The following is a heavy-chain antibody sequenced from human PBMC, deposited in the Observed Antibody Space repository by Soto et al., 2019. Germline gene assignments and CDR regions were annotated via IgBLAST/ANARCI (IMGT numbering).Heavy chain of an antibody. Sequence: EPLSRTCAVYGGALSGYYWSWIRQPPGKGLEWIGEINHSGSTNYNPSLKSRVTISVDTSKNQLSLKLSSVTAADTAVYYWARYYYDSSGYYTRFDYWGQGTLVTVSS. D-gene: IGHD3-22*01. V-gene: IGHV4-34*01. CDR3: ARYYYDSSGYYTRFDY. CDR2: INHSGST. CDR1: GGALSGYY. J-gene: IGHJ4*02.